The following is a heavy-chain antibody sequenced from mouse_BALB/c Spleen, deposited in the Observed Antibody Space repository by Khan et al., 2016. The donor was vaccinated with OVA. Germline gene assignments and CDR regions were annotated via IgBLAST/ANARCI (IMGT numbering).Heavy chain of an antibody. J-gene: IGHJ3*01. V-gene: IGHV5-6*01. CDR1: GFTFSSYS. CDR2: ISSGGDYT. CDR3: ASHLTGSFAY. D-gene: IGHD4-1*01. Sequence: EVELVESGGDLVKPGGSLKLSCAASGFTFSSYSMSWVRQTPDMRLEWVASISSGGDYTYYPDIVKGRFTISRDNAKNTLYLEMSSLKSEDTAMYYCASHLTGSFAYWGQGTLVTVSA.